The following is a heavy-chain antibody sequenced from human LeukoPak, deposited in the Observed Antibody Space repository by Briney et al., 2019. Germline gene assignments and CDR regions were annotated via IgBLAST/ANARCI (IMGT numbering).Heavy chain of an antibody. V-gene: IGHV4-34*01. Sequence: SETLSLTCAVYGGSFSGYYWSWIRQPPGKGLEWIGEINHSGSTNYNPSLKSRVTISLDTSKNQFSLKLSSVTAADTAVYYCASSSSSGGRGYYFDYWGQGTLVTVSS. CDR2: INHSGST. D-gene: IGHD6-6*01. CDR1: GGSFSGYY. CDR3: ASSSSSGGRGYYFDY. J-gene: IGHJ4*02.